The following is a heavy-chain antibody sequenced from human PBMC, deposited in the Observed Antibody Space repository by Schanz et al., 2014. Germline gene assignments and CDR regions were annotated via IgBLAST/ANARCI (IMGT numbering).Heavy chain of an antibody. CDR1: GYSFNLFG. D-gene: IGHD1-26*01. CDR2: IGGSDGNT. V-gene: IGHV1-18*04. Sequence: QVQLVQSGSELKKPGASVMLSCKTSGYSFNLFGVSWVRQAPGQGLEWMGWIGGSDGNTNFAQKFQGRVTMTTDTSTSTVYMELRSLTSDDSAVYYCARDRDQWDGNYLDYWGQGTLVTVSS. J-gene: IGHJ4*02. CDR3: ARDRDQWDGNYLDY.